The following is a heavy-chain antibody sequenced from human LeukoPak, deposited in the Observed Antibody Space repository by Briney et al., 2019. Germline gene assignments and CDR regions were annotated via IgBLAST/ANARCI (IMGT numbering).Heavy chain of an antibody. J-gene: IGHJ6*02. CDR3: AKDLLTSDKYGAGSYPYYSYFYGMDV. V-gene: IGHV3-30*02. Sequence: GGSLRLSCAASGFIFSSSGMNWVRQAPGKGLEWVAFIRYDGTNKYYGDSVKGRFTVSRANSKNTLFLQINSLRVEDTAVYYCAKDLLTSDKYGAGSYPYYSYFYGMDVWGQGTTVTVSS. CDR2: IRYDGTNK. D-gene: IGHD3-10*01. CDR1: GFIFSSSG.